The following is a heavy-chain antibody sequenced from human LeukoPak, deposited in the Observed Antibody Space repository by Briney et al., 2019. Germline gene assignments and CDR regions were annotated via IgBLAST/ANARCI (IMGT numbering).Heavy chain of an antibody. D-gene: IGHD6-25*01. Sequence: ASVKVSCKASGGIFSKYGISWVRQAPGQGLEWMGGIIPTFDIANYAQKLQGRVTISADKSTSTDYMELSSLRSEDTAMYYCARDRRGGDAFDIWGQGTMVTVSS. J-gene: IGHJ3*02. CDR1: GGIFSKYG. CDR3: ARDRRGGDAFDI. V-gene: IGHV1-69*10. CDR2: IIPTFDIA.